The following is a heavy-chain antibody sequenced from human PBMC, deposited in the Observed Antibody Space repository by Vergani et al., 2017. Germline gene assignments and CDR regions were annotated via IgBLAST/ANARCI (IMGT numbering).Heavy chain of an antibody. V-gene: IGHV3-30*18. D-gene: IGHD6-13*01. CDR1: GFTFSSSG. J-gene: IGHJ3*02. CDR3: AKDDSSSWYSPFDI. Sequence: QVQLVESGGGVVQPGRSLRLSCAASGFTFSSSGMHWVRQAPGKGLEWVAVISYDGSNKYYADSVKGRFTISRDNSKNTLYLQMNSLRAEDTAVYYCAKDDSSSWYSPFDIWGQGTMVTVSS. CDR2: ISYDGSNK.